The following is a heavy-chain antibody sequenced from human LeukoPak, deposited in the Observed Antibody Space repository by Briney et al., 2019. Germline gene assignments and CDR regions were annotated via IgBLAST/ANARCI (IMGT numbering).Heavy chain of an antibody. CDR1: GFTFTTYW. Sequence: PGGSLRLSCVGSGFTFTTYWMSWVRQAPGKGLEWVANIKQDGSEEYYVDSVKGRFTISRDNAKNSLYLQMNSLRAEDTAVYYCAKDDSGSYYPYYYYMDVWGKGTTVTISS. J-gene: IGHJ6*03. V-gene: IGHV3-7*03. D-gene: IGHD1-26*01. CDR3: AKDDSGSYYPYYYYMDV. CDR2: IKQDGSEE.